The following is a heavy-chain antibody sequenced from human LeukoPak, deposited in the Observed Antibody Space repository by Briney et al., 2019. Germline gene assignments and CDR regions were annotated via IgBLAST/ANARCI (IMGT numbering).Heavy chain of an antibody. V-gene: IGHV3-15*07. CDR1: GFTFSNAW. J-gene: IGHJ1*01. D-gene: IGHD4-17*01. CDR2: IKSKTDGGTT. CDR3: ARDYGDLAEYFQH. Sequence: GGSLRLSCAASGFTFSNAWMNWVRQAPGKGLEWVGRIKSKTDGGTTDYAAPVKGRFTISRDDSKNTLYLQMNSLRAEDTAVYYCARDYGDLAEYFQHWGQGTLVTVSS.